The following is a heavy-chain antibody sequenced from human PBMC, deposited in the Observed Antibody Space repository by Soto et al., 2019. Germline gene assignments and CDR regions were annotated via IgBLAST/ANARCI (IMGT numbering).Heavy chain of an antibody. CDR1: GGPFSSYS. Sequence: GGSLRLSSTASGGPFSSYSMNWVRQATGKGLEWVSYISSSSSTIYYADSVKGRFTISRDNAKNSLYLQMNSLRDEDTAVYYCARDWASGYSGYETFDYWGQGTLVTVSS. J-gene: IGHJ4*02. CDR3: ARDWASGYSGYETFDY. D-gene: IGHD5-12*01. V-gene: IGHV3-48*02. CDR2: ISSSSSTI.